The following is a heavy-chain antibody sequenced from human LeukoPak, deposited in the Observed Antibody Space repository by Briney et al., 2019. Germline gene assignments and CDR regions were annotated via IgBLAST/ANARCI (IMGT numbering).Heavy chain of an antibody. D-gene: IGHD3-22*01. J-gene: IGHJ4*02. CDR3: AKDRYYYDSSGYFY. Sequence: GGSLRLSCAASGFTFSSYGMHWVRQAPGKGLGWVAFIRYDGSNKYYADSVKGRFTISRDNSKNTLYLQMNSLRAEDTAVYYCAKDRYYYDSSGYFYWGQGTLVTVSS. V-gene: IGHV3-30*02. CDR1: GFTFSSYG. CDR2: IRYDGSNK.